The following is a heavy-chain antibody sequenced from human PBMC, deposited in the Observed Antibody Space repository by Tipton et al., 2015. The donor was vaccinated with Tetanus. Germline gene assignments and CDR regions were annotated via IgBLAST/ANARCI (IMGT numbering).Heavy chain of an antibody. Sequence: TLSLTCTVSGGSISSYYWSWIRQPPGKGLEWIGYIYYSGSTNYNPSLKSRVTISVDTSKNQFSLKLSSVTAADTAVYYCEREVAVAALCYFDYWGQGTLVTVSS. CDR1: GGSISSYY. CDR2: IYYSGST. CDR3: EREVAVAALCYFDY. D-gene: IGHD6-19*01. V-gene: IGHV4-59*01. J-gene: IGHJ4*02.